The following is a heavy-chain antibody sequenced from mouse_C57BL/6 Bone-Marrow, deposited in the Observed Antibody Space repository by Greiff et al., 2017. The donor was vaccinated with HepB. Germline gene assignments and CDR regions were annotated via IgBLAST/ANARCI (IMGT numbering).Heavy chain of an antibody. Sequence: VQLQQPGAELVKPGASVKMSCKASGYTFTSYWITWVKQRPGQGLEWIGDIYPGSGSTNYNEKFKSKATLTVDTSSSTAYMQLSSLTSEDSAVYYCASGGVVATGAMDYWGQGTSVTVSS. CDR1: GYTFTSYW. CDR3: ASGGVVATGAMDY. D-gene: IGHD1-1*01. J-gene: IGHJ4*01. CDR2: IYPGSGST. V-gene: IGHV1-55*01.